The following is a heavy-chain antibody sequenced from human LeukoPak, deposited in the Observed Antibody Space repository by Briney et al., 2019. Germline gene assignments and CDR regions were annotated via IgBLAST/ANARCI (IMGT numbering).Heavy chain of an antibody. CDR2: IHYSGST. CDR3: ARAIAARPFAYYRFDY. CDR1: GCFISSSSYY. J-gene: IGHJ4*02. D-gene: IGHD6-6*01. Sequence: PSETLSLTCTVSGCFISSSSYYWGWIRQPPGKGLEWIGSIHYSGSTYYNPSLKSRVTISVDTSKNQFSLKLSSVTAADTAVFYCARAIAARPFAYYRFDYWGQGTLVTVSS. V-gene: IGHV4-39*01.